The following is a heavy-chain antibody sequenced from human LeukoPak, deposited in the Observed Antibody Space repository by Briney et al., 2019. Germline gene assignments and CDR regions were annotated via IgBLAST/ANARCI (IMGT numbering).Heavy chain of an antibody. CDR2: VSAYNGNT. CDR3: ARDDGDYYGSGGYDY. CDR1: GYTFASYG. Sequence: ASVKVSCKASGYTFASYGISWVRQAPGQGLEWMGWVSAYNGNTNYAQKLQGRVTMATDTSTSTAYMELRSLRSDDTAVYYCARDDGDYYGSGGYDYWGQGTLVTVSS. J-gene: IGHJ4*02. V-gene: IGHV1-18*01. D-gene: IGHD3-10*01.